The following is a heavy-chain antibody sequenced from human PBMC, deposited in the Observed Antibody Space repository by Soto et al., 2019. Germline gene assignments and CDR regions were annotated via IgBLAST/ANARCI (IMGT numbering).Heavy chain of an antibody. CDR3: AKDLYFGSGTYFDY. CDR1: GFTFSNYA. V-gene: IGHV3-23*01. J-gene: IGHJ4*02. Sequence: GGSLRLSCAASGFTFSNYAMSWVRQAPGKGLEWVSAISGSGGSTYYADSVKGRFTISRDNSKNTLYLQMNSLRAEDTAVYYCAKDLYFGSGTYFDYWGQGTLVTVSS. CDR2: ISGSGGST. D-gene: IGHD3-10*01.